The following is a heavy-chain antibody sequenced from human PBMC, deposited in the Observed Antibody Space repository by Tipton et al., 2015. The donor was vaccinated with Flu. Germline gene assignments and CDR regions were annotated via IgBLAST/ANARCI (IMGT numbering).Heavy chain of an antibody. Sequence: GSLRLSCVASGFTFSDYAMTWVRQAPGKGLEWVSGITSSGGSTFSADSVKGRFTVSRDNSKNTLCLQMNSLRAEDTAIYYCAKDLGAVAGTEWYFDLWGRGTLVTVSS. D-gene: IGHD6-19*01. CDR1: GFTFSDYA. V-gene: IGHV3-23*01. CDR3: AKDLGAVAGTEWYFDL. J-gene: IGHJ2*01. CDR2: ITSSGGST.